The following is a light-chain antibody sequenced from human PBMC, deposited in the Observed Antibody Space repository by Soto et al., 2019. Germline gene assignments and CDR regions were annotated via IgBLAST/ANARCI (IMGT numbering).Light chain of an antibody. V-gene: IGLV2-14*01. CDR1: SSDVGGYNY. CDR3: SSYTTTNTYV. Sequence: QSALTQPASVSGSPGQSITISCTGTSSDVGGYNYVSWYQQHPGKAPKLMIYEVKNRSSGVSNRFSGPKSGNTASLTISGLQAEDEADYYCSSYTTTNTYVFGTGTKVTVL. CDR2: EVK. J-gene: IGLJ1*01.